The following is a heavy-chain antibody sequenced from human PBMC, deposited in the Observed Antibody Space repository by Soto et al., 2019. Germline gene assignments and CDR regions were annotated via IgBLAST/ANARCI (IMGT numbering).Heavy chain of an antibody. CDR3: ARRRATVTYNWFDP. J-gene: IGHJ5*02. V-gene: IGHV4-30-4*01. CDR1: GGSIRSGDNY. D-gene: IGHD4-4*01. Sequence: PSETLSLTCTVSGGSIRSGDNYWSWIRQTPGKGLEWIGYIYYRGSTYYNQSLKSRVTISVDTSMNQFSLTLTSVTAADTAVYYCARRRATVTYNWFDPWGQGTLVTVSS. CDR2: IYYRGST.